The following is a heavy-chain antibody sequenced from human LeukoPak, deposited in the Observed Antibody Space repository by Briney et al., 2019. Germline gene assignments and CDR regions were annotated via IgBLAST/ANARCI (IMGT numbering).Heavy chain of an antibody. CDR2: INHSGST. J-gene: IGHJ4*02. CDR3: ARGPGGDYGDYAFDY. CDR1: GGSFSGYY. V-gene: IGHV4-34*01. Sequence: KPSETLSLTCAVYGGSFSGYYWSWIRQPPGKGLEWIGEINHSGSTNYNPSLKSRVTISVDTSKNQFSLKLSSVTAADTAVYYCARGPGGDYGDYAFDYWGQGTLVTVSS. D-gene: IGHD4-17*01.